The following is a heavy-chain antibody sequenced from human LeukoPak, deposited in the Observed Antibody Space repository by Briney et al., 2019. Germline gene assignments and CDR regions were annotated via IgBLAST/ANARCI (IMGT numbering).Heavy chain of an antibody. CDR3: ARGTNYFDY. CDR1: GYSISSGYF. CDR2: IYYSGST. J-gene: IGHJ4*02. Sequence: SETLSLTCTVSGYSISSGYFWGWIRQPPGKGLEWIGSIYYSGSTYYNPSLKSRLTISVDTSKNQFSLKLSSVTAADTAVYYCARGTNYFDYWGQGTLVTVSS. V-gene: IGHV4-38-2*02.